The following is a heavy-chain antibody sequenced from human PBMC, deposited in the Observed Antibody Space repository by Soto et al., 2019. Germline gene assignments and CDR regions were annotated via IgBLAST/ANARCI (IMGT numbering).Heavy chain of an antibody. Sequence: GGSLRLSCAASGFTFYSYAMSWVRQAPGKALEWVSGISGSGGSTYYADSVKGRFTSSRDNSKNTLYPQMNSLRAEDTAVYYCAKDLAYDTSGYFPYYFQYWGQGALVTVSS. D-gene: IGHD3-22*01. J-gene: IGHJ4*02. V-gene: IGHV3-23*01. CDR2: ISGSGGST. CDR3: AKDLAYDTSGYFPYYFQY. CDR1: GFTFYSYA.